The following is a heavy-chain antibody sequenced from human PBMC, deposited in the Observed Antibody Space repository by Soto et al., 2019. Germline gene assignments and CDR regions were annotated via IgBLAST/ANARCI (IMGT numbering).Heavy chain of an antibody. CDR1: GFTFSSYA. CDR2: ISYDGSNK. D-gene: IGHD3-10*01. CDR3: ARDYYGSGGGFH. J-gene: IGHJ4*02. V-gene: IGHV3-30-3*01. Sequence: PGGSLRLSCAASGFTFSSYAMHWVRQAPGKGLEWVAVISYDGSNKYYADSVKGRFTISRDNSKNTLYLQMNSLRAEDTAVYYCARDYYGSGGGFHWGQGTLVTVSS.